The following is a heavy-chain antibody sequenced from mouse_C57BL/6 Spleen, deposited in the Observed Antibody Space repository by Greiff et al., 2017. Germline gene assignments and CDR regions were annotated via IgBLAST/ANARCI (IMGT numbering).Heavy chain of an antibody. D-gene: IGHD1-1*02. CDR1: GFTFSDYG. V-gene: IGHV5-17*01. J-gene: IGHJ4*01. CDR2: ISSGSSTI. CDR3: ARWGYGGFYAMDY. Sequence: EVKLMESGGGLVKPGGSLKLSCAASGFTFSDYGMHWVRQAPEKGLEWVAYISSGSSTIYYADTVKGRFTISRDNAKNTLFLQITGLRSEDTAMYYCARWGYGGFYAMDYWGQGTSVTVSS.